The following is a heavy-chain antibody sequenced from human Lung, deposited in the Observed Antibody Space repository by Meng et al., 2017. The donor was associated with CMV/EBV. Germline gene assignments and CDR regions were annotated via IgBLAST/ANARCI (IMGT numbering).Heavy chain of an antibody. J-gene: IGHJ3*02. CDR2: IRNDETNK. V-gene: IGHV3-30*02. CDR1: GFTFSDYG. CDR3: AKDGGGNWWNTFHI. Sequence: GESLKISCVGSGFTFSDYGMHWVRQAPGKGLEWVTFIRNDETNKYYADSVKGRFTISRDNSKNTLHLEMNSLRPEDTAVYYCAKDGGGNWWNTFHIRGQGTXVTV. D-gene: IGHD2-21*01.